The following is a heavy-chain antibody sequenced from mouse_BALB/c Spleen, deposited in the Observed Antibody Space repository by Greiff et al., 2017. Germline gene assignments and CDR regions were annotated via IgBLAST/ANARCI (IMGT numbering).Heavy chain of an antibody. V-gene: IGHV2-9*02. CDR1: GFSLTSYG. Sequence: VKLMESGPGLVAPSQSLSITCTVSGFSLTSYGVHWVRQPPGKGLEWLGVIWAGGSTNYNSALMSRLSISKDNSKSQVFLKMNSLQTDDTAMYYCARDPGWFYAMDYWGQGTSVTVSS. CDR2: IWAGGST. D-gene: IGHD2-3*01. J-gene: IGHJ4*01. CDR3: ARDPGWFYAMDY.